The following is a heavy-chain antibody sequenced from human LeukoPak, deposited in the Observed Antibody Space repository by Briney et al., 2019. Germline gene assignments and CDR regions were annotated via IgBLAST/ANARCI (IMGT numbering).Heavy chain of an antibody. CDR2: ISSSSYI. V-gene: IGHV3-21*01. D-gene: IGHD6-19*01. CDR3: ARVLVAGTNY. Sequence: GGPLRLSCAASGFTFSSYSMNWVRQAPGKGLEWVSSISSSSYIYYADSVKGRFTISRDNAKNSLYLQMNSLRAEDTAVYYCARVLVAGTNYWGQGTLVTVSS. CDR1: GFTFSSYS. J-gene: IGHJ4*02.